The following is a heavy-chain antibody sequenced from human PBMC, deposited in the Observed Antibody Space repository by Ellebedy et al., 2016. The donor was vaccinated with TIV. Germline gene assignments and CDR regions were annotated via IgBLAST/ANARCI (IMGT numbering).Heavy chain of an antibody. D-gene: IGHD2/OR15-2a*01. Sequence: GSLRLSCAVYGGSLSSYYWSWIRQSPGKGLEWIGEIDRYGIINYNPSLKSRVTIAVDTSKNHFSLDLMSVTAADTAVYYCAAWTEKHSTRFYLAFDVWGHGTVVTVSS. CDR2: IDRYGII. J-gene: IGHJ3*01. CDR3: AAWTEKHSTRFYLAFDV. V-gene: IGHV4-34*01. CDR1: GGSLSSYY.